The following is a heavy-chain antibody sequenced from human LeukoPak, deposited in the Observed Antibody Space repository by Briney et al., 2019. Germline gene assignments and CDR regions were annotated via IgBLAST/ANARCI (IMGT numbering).Heavy chain of an antibody. CDR2: ISYDGRNE. CDR3: AKDGTTYSGHDGLLRFDH. CDR1: GFTFSSYA. D-gene: IGHD5-12*01. V-gene: IGHV3-30*04. J-gene: IGHJ4*02. Sequence: GGSLRLSCAASGFTFSSYAMHWVRQAPGKGLEWVALISYDGRNERYADSVKGRFTISRDTSKNTLDLEMSSLRAEDTAVYYCAKDGTTYSGHDGLLRFDHWGQGTLVAVSS.